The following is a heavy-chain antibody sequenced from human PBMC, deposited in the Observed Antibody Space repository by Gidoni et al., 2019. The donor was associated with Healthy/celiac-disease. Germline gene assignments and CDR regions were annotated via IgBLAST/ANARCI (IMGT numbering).Heavy chain of an antibody. CDR1: GFTFSSYA. Sequence: EVQLLESGGVLVPPGGSLRLSCAASGFTFSSYAMSWVRQAPGKGLEWVSAISGSGGSTYYADSVKGRFTISRDNSKNTLYLQMNSLRAEDTAVYYGAKDLCSGGSCYYFDYWGQGTLVTVSS. D-gene: IGHD2-15*01. CDR3: AKDLCSGGSCYYFDY. J-gene: IGHJ4*02. V-gene: IGHV3-23*01. CDR2: ISGSGGST.